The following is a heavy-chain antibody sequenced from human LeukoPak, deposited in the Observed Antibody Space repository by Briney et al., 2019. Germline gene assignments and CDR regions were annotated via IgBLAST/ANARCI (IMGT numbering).Heavy chain of an antibody. CDR1: GFTFSDYY. CDR3: ARDLWASSWYYFDY. V-gene: IGHV3-11*01. Sequence: GGSLRLSCAASGFTFSDYYMSWIRQAPGKGLEWVSYISSSGSTIYYADSVKGRFTISRDNAKNSLYLQMNSLRAEDTAVYYCARDLWASSWYYFDYWGQGTLVTVSS. CDR2: ISSSGSTI. J-gene: IGHJ4*02. D-gene: IGHD6-13*01.